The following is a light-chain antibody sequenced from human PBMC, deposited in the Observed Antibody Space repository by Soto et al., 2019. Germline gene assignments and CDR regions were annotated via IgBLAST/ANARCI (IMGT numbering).Light chain of an antibody. CDR2: GAS. J-gene: IGKJ3*01. V-gene: IGKV3-20*01. CDR3: QQYGSSPRT. CDR1: QSVSSSY. Sequence: EILLTQSPGTLSLSPGERATLSCRASQSVSSSYLAWYQQKPGQAPRLLIYGASSRATGIPDRFSGSGSGTDFTLTISRLEPEDFAVYYCQQYGSSPRTFGPGTKVEIK.